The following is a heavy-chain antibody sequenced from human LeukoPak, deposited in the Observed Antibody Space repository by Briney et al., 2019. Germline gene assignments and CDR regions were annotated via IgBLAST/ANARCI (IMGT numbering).Heavy chain of an antibody. D-gene: IGHD2-2*01. CDR1: GGSISSSSYY. CDR3: ARVLGYCSSTSCYLGGLYYYYYMDV. V-gene: IGHV4-39*01. CDR2: IYYSGST. Sequence: SETLSLTCTVSGGSISSSSYYWGWIRQPPGKGLEWIGRIYYSGSTYYNPSLKSRVTISVDTSKNQFSLKLSSVTAADTAVYYCARVLGYCSSTSCYLGGLYYYYYMDVWGKGTTVTVSS. J-gene: IGHJ6*03.